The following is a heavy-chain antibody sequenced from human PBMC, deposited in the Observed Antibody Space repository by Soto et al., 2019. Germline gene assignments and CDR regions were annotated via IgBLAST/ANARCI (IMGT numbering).Heavy chain of an antibody. D-gene: IGHD3-16*02. J-gene: IGHJ6*02. Sequence: PGGSLRLSCAPSGFTFSSYAMHWVRQAPGKGLEWVAVISYDGSNKYYADSVKGRFTISRDNSKNTLYLQMNSLRAEDTAVYYCAKDPQRTMITFGGVIDPKGHSFGMDVWGQGTTVTVSS. V-gene: IGHV3-30*18. CDR2: ISYDGSNK. CDR1: GFTFSSYA. CDR3: AKDPQRTMITFGGVIDPKGHSFGMDV.